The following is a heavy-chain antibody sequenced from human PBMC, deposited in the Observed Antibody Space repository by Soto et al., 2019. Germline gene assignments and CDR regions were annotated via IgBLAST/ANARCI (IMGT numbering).Heavy chain of an antibody. D-gene: IGHD3-10*01. CDR3: ARDRVITMVRGVIILGY. Sequence: ASVKVSCKASGYTFTSYGISWVRQAPGQGLEWMGWISAYNGNTNYAQKLQGRVTMTTDTSTSTAYMELRSLRSDDTAVYYCARDRVITMVRGVIILGYWGQGTLVTVSS. CDR2: ISAYNGNT. J-gene: IGHJ4*02. V-gene: IGHV1-18*01. CDR1: GYTFTSYG.